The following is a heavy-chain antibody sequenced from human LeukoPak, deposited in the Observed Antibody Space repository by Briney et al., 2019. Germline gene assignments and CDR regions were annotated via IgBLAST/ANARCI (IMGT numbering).Heavy chain of an antibody. CDR1: GFTFGDYA. CDR3: TRSVVVPAEGFDY. J-gene: IGHJ4*02. Sequence: GGSLRLSCTASGFTFGDYAMSWVRQAPGKGLEWVGFIRSKAYGGTTEYAASVKGRFTISRDDSKSIAYLQMNSLKTEDTAVYYCTRSVVVPAEGFDYWGQGTLVTVSS. V-gene: IGHV3-49*04. CDR2: IRSKAYGGTT. D-gene: IGHD2-2*01.